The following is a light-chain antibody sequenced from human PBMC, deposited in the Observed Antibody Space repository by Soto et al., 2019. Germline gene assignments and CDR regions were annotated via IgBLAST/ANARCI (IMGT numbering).Light chain of an antibody. J-gene: IGKJ5*01. Sequence: EIVMTQSPATLSVAPGERATLSGRASQNVRSNLAWYQQKPGQAPRLLIYGASTRATGIPARFSGTGPGTEFTLTISSLQSEDLAVYYCQQYNTWPPITFGQGTRLEIK. CDR2: GAS. CDR3: QQYNTWPPIT. CDR1: QNVRSN. V-gene: IGKV3-15*01.